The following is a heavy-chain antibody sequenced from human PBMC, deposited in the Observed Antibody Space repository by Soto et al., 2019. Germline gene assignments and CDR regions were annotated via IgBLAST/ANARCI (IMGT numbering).Heavy chain of an antibody. J-gene: IGHJ5*02. CDR3: TSRRYCKSISCPTRNWPDP. V-gene: IGHV5-51*01. CDR2: IYPDDSST. CDR1: GYTFNNYW. Sequence: ESLKISCKGSGYTFNNYWIGWVRQKPGKGLEWMGVIYPDDSSTTYGPSFQGQITFSVDKSISTAYLQWSSLKASDTAIYYCTSRRYCKSISCPTRNWPDPWVHGTLATVS. D-gene: IGHD2-2*01.